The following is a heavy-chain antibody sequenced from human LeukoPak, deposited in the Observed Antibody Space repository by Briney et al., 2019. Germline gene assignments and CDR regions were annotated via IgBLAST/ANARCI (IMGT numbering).Heavy chain of an antibody. J-gene: IGHJ4*02. CDR2: IIPIFGTA. CDR3: APNLGLYDSSGYYKD. Sequence: SVKVSCKASGGTFSSYAISWVRQAPGQGLEWMGGIIPIFGTANYAQKFQGRVTITADESTSTAYMELSSLRSEDTAVYYCAPNLGLYDSSGYYKDWGQGTLVTVSS. D-gene: IGHD3-22*01. V-gene: IGHV1-69*01. CDR1: GGTFSSYA.